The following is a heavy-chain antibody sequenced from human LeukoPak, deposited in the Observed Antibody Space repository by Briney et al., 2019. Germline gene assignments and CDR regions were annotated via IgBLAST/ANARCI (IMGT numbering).Heavy chain of an antibody. CDR3: ARYVSGSFFAFDI. V-gene: IGHV4-61*02. D-gene: IGHD3-10*01. CDR2: IYTSGST. CDR1: GGSISSGSYY. Sequence: PSETLSLTCTVSGGSISSGSYYWSWIRQPAGKGLEWIGRIYTSGSTNYNPSLKSRVTISVDTSKNQFSLKLSSVNDADTAVYYCARYVSGSFFAFDIWGQGTMVTVSS. J-gene: IGHJ3*02.